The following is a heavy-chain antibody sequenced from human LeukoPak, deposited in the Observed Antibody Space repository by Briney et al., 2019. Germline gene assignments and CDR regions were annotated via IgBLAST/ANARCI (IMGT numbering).Heavy chain of an antibody. V-gene: IGHV3-30*02. D-gene: IGHD3-10*01. J-gene: IGHJ4*02. CDR1: GFTFSSYG. CDR3: AKGPHRFLSRGSHRSFFLDY. CDR2: IRYDGGNK. Sequence: GGSLRLSCAASGFTFSSYGMHWVRQAPGKGLEWVAFIRYDGGNKYYADSVKGRFTISRDNSKNTLYLQMNSLRAEDTAVYYCAKGPHRFLSRGSHRSFFLDYWGQGTLVTVSS.